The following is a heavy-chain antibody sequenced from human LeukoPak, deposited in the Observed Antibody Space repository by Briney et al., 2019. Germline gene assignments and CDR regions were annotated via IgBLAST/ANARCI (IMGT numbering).Heavy chain of an antibody. V-gene: IGHV3-23*01. D-gene: IGHD1-26*01. CDR1: GFTFSSYA. Sequence: PGGSLRLSCAASGFTFSSYAMSWVRQAPGKGLEWVSAISGSGGSTYYADSVKGRFTISRDNSKNTLYLQMNSLRAEDTAVYYCARGSGSYYYYYYMDAWGKGTTVTVSS. CDR2: ISGSGGST. CDR3: ARGSGSYYYYYYMDA. J-gene: IGHJ6*03.